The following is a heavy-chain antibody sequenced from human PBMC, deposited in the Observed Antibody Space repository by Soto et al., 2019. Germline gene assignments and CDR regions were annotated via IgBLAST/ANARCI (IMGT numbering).Heavy chain of an antibody. V-gene: IGHV3-23*01. CDR3: AKALMRMDFHGVDV. D-gene: IGHD3-16*01. CDR2: VSVTGVTP. Sequence: HLLESGGGLVQPGGALRLSCAASGLRFSKYAMTWVRHAPGTGLGWVAHVSVTGVTPYYAESVKGRFTFPRDNAENALYLQMNSRIAEDAALYYSAKALMRMDFHGVDVWGQGTTVTVSS. CDR1: GLRFSKYA. J-gene: IGHJ6*02.